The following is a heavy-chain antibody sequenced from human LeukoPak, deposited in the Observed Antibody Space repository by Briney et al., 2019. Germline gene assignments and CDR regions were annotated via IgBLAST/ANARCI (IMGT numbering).Heavy chain of an antibody. CDR2: IKSKTDGGTT. J-gene: IGHJ4*02. V-gene: IGHV3-15*07. CDR3: STALYMITTNVWHLDY. Sequence: GGSLRLSCAASGFTFNNAWMNWVRQAPGKGLEWVGHIKSKTDGGTTDYAAPVKDRFTISRDDSKNTLYLQMNSLKTEDTAVYYCSTALYMITTNVWHLDYWGQGTLVTVSS. D-gene: IGHD3-16*01. CDR1: GFTFNNAW.